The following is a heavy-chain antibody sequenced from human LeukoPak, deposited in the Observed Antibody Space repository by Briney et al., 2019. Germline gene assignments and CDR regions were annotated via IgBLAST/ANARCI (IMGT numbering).Heavy chain of an antibody. V-gene: IGHV3-23*01. D-gene: IGHD6-13*01. J-gene: IGHJ4*02. CDR3: ARHSSWGKYYFDY. Sequence: GGSLRPSCAASGFTFSSYAMSWVRQAPGKGLEWVSANSGSGGSTYYADSVKGRFTVSRDNSKNTLYLQMNSLRAEDTAVYYCARHSSWGKYYFDYWGQGTLVTVSS. CDR1: GFTFSSYA. CDR2: NSGSGGST.